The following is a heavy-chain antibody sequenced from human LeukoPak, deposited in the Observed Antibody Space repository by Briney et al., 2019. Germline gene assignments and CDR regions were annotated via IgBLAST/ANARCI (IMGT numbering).Heavy chain of an antibody. CDR3: ARDQITEAYYYDSSGYPVGDY. Sequence: SETLSLTCTVSGGSISSSSYYWGWIRQPPGKGLEWIGSIYYSGSTYYNPSLKSRVTISVDTSKNQFSLKLSSVTAADTAVYYCARDQITEAYYYDSSGYPVGDYWGQGTLVTVSS. CDR1: GGSISSSSYY. J-gene: IGHJ4*02. D-gene: IGHD3-22*01. CDR2: IYYSGST. V-gene: IGHV4-39*07.